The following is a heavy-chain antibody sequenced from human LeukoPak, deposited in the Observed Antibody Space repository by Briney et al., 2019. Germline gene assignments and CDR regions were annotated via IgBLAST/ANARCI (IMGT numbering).Heavy chain of an antibody. CDR3: AKVPLAYTYYFDY. CDR1: GFTFSSYA. D-gene: IGHD3-16*01. V-gene: IGHV3-23*01. Sequence: AGGSLRLSCAASGFTFSSYAMSWVRQAPGKGLEWVSAISGSGGSTYYADSVKGRFTISGDNSKNTLYLQMNSLRAEDTAVYYCAKVPLAYTYYFDYWGQGTLVTVSS. CDR2: ISGSGGST. J-gene: IGHJ4*02.